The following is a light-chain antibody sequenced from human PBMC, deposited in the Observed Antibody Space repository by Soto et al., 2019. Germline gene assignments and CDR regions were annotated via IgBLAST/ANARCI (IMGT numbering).Light chain of an antibody. CDR2: AAS. CDR1: RSVSFN. CDR3: EQYNNWPPLT. Sequence: EIVMTQSPAILSVSPGDRVTLSCRASRSVSFNLAWYQQKPGQPPRLLIYAASTRATGVPGRFSGSGSGTEFTLTISSLQSEDFAVYYCEQYNNWPPLTFGGGTMVEIK. V-gene: IGKV3-15*01. J-gene: IGKJ4*01.